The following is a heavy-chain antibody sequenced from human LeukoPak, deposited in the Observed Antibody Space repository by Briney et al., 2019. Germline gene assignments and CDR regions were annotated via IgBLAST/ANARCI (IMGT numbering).Heavy chain of an antibody. Sequence: ASVKVSRKASGYTFTSYDINWVRQATGQGLEWMGWMIPNSGNTGYAQKFQGRVTMTRNTSISTAYMELSSLRSEDTAVYYCARGQGSLVVLPLMDVWGQGTTVTVSS. V-gene: IGHV1-8*01. CDR1: GYTFTSYD. CDR3: ARGQGSLVVLPLMDV. D-gene: IGHD2-15*01. J-gene: IGHJ6*02. CDR2: MIPNSGNT.